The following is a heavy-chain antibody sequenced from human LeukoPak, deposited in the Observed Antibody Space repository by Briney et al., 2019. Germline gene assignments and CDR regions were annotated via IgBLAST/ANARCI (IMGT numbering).Heavy chain of an antibody. CDR1: GDSVSNTSGA. Sequence: SQTLSLTCAISGDSVSNTSGAWNWIRQSPSRGLEWLGRAYYRSKWHYDYAVSVKSRITISPDTSKNQFSLQLNSVSPEDTAVYYCARGYSYGCWGQGTLVTVSS. CDR2: AYYRSKWHY. CDR3: ARGYSYGC. V-gene: IGHV6-1*01. J-gene: IGHJ4*02. D-gene: IGHD5-18*01.